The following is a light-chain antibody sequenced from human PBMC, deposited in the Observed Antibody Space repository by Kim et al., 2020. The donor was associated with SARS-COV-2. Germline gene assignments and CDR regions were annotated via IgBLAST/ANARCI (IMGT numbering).Light chain of an antibody. CDR1: KLGDKY. Sequence: MSPVQTASITCSGDKLGDKYACWYQQKPGQSPVLVIYQDNKRPSGIPERFSGSNSGNTATLTISGTQAMDEADYYCQAWDSSTVVFGGGTQLTVL. CDR3: QAWDSSTVV. CDR2: QDN. V-gene: IGLV3-1*01. J-gene: IGLJ2*01.